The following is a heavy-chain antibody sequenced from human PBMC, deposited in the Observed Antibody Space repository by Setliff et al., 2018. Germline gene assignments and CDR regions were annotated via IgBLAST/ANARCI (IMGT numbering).Heavy chain of an antibody. D-gene: IGHD3-22*01. J-gene: IGHJ4*02. CDR3: AGGPRWYDSSGYYFRTDN. CDR1: GYIFTTYA. Sequence: ASVKVSCKASGYIFTTYAMSWMRQAPGQGLEWMGWISAQDGNTIYAQNFQGRVTMTTDTSTSTAYMELRSLRSDDTAVYYCAGGPRWYDSSGYYFRTDNWGQGTLVTVSS. CDR2: ISAQDGNT. V-gene: IGHV1-18*01.